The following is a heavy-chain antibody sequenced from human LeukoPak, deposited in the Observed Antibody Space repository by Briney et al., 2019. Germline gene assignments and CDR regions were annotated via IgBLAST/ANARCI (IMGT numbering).Heavy chain of an antibody. V-gene: IGHV4-30-2*01. D-gene: IGHD1-14*01. CDR1: GGSISSGGYS. CDR2: IYHSGST. CDR3: ARAGPELASALDY. J-gene: IGHJ4*02. Sequence: SETLSLTCAVSGGSISSGGYSWSWIRQPPGTGLEWIGYIYHSGSTYYNPSLKSRVTISVDRSKNQFSLKLSSVTAADTAVYYCARAGPELASALDYWGQGTLVTVSS.